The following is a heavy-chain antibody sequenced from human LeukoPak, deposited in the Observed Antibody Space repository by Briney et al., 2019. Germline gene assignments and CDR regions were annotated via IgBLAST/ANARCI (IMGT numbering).Heavy chain of an antibody. CDR3: AKNPATINFPFDI. J-gene: IGHJ4*02. Sequence: PGGSLRLSCVGSGFSFSTYDMGWVRQTPGKGLEWVSAISTTGGYTEDADSVKGRFTISRDNSQNTLFLQMHSLRAEDTAVYYCAKNPATINFPFDIWGQGTLAPSPQ. D-gene: IGHD5-24*01. CDR2: ISTTGGYT. V-gene: IGHV3-23*01. CDR1: GFSFSTYD.